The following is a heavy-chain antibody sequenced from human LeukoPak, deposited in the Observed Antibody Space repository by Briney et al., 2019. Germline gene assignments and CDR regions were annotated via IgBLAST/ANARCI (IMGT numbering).Heavy chain of an antibody. CDR3: ARQCSGGSCYLVNSYMDV. J-gene: IGHJ6*03. CDR2: ISSSSSTI. Sequence: GGSLRLSCAASRFTFSSYSMNWVRQAPGKGLEWVSYISSSSSTIYYADSVKGRFTISRDNAKNSLYLQMNSLRDEDTAVYYCARQCSGGSCYLVNSYMDVWGKGTTVTVSS. V-gene: IGHV3-48*02. CDR1: RFTFSSYS. D-gene: IGHD2-15*01.